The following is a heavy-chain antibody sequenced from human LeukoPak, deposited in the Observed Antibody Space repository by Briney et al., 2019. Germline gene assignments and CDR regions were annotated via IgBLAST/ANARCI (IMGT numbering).Heavy chain of an antibody. CDR2: ISGSGGST. CDR3: AKDLIVVVIDN. J-gene: IGHJ4*02. Sequence: GGSLRLPCAASGFTFSSYAMSWVRQAPGKGLKRVSAISGSGGSTYYADSVKGRFTISRDNSKNTLYLQMNSLRAEDTAVYYCAKDLIVVVIDNWGQGTLVTVSS. D-gene: IGHD3-22*01. V-gene: IGHV3-23*01. CDR1: GFTFSSYA.